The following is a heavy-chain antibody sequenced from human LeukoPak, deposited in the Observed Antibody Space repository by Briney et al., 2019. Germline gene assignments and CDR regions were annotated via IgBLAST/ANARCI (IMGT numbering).Heavy chain of an antibody. V-gene: IGHV2-5*02. CDR2: IYWDDDK. J-gene: IGHJ4*02. CDR3: AHRGLLLGGEYFDY. CDR1: GFSLSTSGVG. Sequence: SGPTLVKPTQTLTLTCTFSGFSLSTSGVGVGWIRQPPGKAPEWLALIYWDDDKRYSPSLKSRLTITKDTSKNQVVLTMTNMDPVDTATYYCAHRGLLLGGEYFDYWGQGTLVTVSS. D-gene: IGHD2-21*02.